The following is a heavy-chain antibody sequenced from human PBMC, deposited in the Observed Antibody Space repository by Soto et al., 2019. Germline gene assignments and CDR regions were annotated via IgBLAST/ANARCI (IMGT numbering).Heavy chain of an antibody. CDR1: GFTFSSYA. Sequence: GGSLRLSCAASGFTFSSYAVSWVRQAPGKGPEWISSISGSGSTIYYADSVKGRFTISRDNSKNTLYLQMSSLRAEDTAVYYCAKVFYYYDSSGYYYFDFWGQGTLVTVSS. J-gene: IGHJ4*02. V-gene: IGHV3-23*01. CDR3: AKVFYYYDSSGYYYFDF. D-gene: IGHD3-22*01. CDR2: ISGSGSTI.